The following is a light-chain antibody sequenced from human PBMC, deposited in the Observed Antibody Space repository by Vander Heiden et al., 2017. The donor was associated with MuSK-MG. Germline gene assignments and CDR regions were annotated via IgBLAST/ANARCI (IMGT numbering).Light chain of an antibody. V-gene: IGLV1-51*01. CDR1: DSNIGKNY. CDR3: GTSDSSLIAVV. Sequence: QSVLTQPPSVSAAPGQKVTISCSGSDSNIGKNYVAWYQQLPGTATKRLMLYNDKRPSGIPDRILCAKSGTSATRGTNGLQTGEEAVDYCGTSDSSLIAVVFGGGTKLTVL. CDR2: YND. J-gene: IGLJ2*01.